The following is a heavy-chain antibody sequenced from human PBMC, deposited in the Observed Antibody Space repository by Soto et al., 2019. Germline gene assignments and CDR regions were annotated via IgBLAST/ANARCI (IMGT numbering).Heavy chain of an antibody. J-gene: IGHJ4*02. D-gene: IGHD3-10*01. Sequence: QVQLVESGGGVVQPGRSLRLSCAASGFTFSSYAMHWVRQAPGKGLEWVAVISYDGSNKYYADSVKGRFTISRDNPKNTLYLQMNSLRAEDTAVYYCAKDLGDTMVQGVIFEALLDYWGQGTLVTVSS. CDR1: GFTFSSYA. CDR2: ISYDGSNK. CDR3: AKDLGDTMVQGVIFEALLDY. V-gene: IGHV3-30*18.